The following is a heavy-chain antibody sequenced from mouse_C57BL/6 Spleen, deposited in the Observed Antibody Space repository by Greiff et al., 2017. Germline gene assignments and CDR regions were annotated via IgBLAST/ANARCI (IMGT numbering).Heavy chain of an antibody. CDR1: GYTFTDYY. CDR2: INPNNGGT. Sequence: EVQLQQSGPELVKPGASVKISCKASGYTFTDYYMNWVKQSHGKSLEWIGDINPNNGGTSYNQKFKGKATLTVDKSSSTAYMELRSLTSEDSAVYYCARTLYYGNPHWYFDVWGTGTTVTVSS. CDR3: ARTLYYGNPHWYFDV. J-gene: IGHJ1*03. V-gene: IGHV1-26*01. D-gene: IGHD2-1*01.